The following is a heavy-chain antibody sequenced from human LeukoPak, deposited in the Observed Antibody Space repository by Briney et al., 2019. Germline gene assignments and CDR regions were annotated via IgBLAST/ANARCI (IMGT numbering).Heavy chain of an antibody. CDR3: AKGPSRGYSPYYFDY. CDR1: GFTFSDYY. Sequence: GGSLRLSCAASGFTFSDYYMSWIRQAPGKGLEWVSAISGSGGSTYYADSVKGRFTISRDNSKNTLYLQMNSLRAEDTAVYYCAKGPSRGYSPYYFDYWGQGTLVTVSS. CDR2: ISGSGGST. V-gene: IGHV3-23*01. D-gene: IGHD5-18*01. J-gene: IGHJ4*02.